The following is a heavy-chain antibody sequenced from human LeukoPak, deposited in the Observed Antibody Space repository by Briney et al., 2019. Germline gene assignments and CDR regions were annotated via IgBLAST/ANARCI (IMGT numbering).Heavy chain of an antibody. CDR1: GGSFSGYY. J-gene: IGHJ4*02. V-gene: IGHV4-34*01. Sequence: SETLSLTCAVYGGSFSGYYWSWIRQPPGKGLEWIGEINHSGSTNYNPSLKSRVTISVDTSKNQFSLKLSSVTAADTAVYYCARQGSYFDYWGQGTLVTVSS. CDR2: INHSGST. CDR3: ARQGSYFDY.